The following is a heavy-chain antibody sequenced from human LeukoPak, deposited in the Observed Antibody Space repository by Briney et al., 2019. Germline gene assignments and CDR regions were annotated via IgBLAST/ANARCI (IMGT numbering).Heavy chain of an antibody. CDR1: GYSFPSYW. D-gene: IGHD3-22*01. J-gene: IGHJ4*02. CDR2: IYPGDSDP. CDR3: ARGYYYDSSGSPQFDY. Sequence: GEYLKISCKGSGYSFPSYWIGWARQMPGKGLEWMGLIYPGDSDPRYDPSFQSQVTLSAVKSISTAYLQWSSLKAPYTAMYYCARGYYYDSSGSPQFDYWGQGTLVTVSS. V-gene: IGHV5-51*01.